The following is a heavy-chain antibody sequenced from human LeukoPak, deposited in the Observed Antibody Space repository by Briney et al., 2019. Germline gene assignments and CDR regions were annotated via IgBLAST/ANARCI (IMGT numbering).Heavy chain of an antibody. D-gene: IGHD1-26*01. J-gene: IGHJ6*02. CDR1: GCTFTSYY. CDR2: INPSGGST. CDR3: ARDGGSFSYNMDV. V-gene: IGHV1-46*01. Sequence: ASVKVSCKASGCTFTSYYMHWVRQAPGQGLEWMGIINPSGGSTSYAQKFQGRVTMTSDTSTSTVYMELSSLRSEDTAMYFCARDGGSFSYNMDVWGQGTTVTVSS.